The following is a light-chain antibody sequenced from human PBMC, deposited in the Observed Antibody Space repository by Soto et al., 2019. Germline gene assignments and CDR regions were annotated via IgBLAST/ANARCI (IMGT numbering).Light chain of an antibody. V-gene: IGKV1-5*03. CDR2: KAS. CDR3: RQYNSYSET. CDR1: QSISTW. Sequence: DIQMTQSPSTLSASVGDRVTITCRASQSISTWLAWYQQKPGKAPKLLIYKASSLESGVPSRFSGSESGTEFTLTISSLQPDDFATYYCRQYNSYSETFGQGTKVEIK. J-gene: IGKJ1*01.